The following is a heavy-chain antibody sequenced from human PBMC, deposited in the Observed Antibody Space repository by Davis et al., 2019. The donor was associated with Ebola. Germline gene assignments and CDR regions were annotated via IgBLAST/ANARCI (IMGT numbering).Heavy chain of an antibody. D-gene: IGHD3-22*01. CDR2: IIPIVGIA. CDR3: ARQGYYESYGLDV. CDR1: GGTFSRYA. Sequence: AASVKVSCKASGGTFSRYAISWVRQAPGQGLEWMGGIIPIVGIANYAQKFHGRVTINADESMSTAYMELSSLRSEDTAVYYCARQGYYESYGLDVWGQGTTVTVSS. J-gene: IGHJ6*02. V-gene: IGHV1-69*10.